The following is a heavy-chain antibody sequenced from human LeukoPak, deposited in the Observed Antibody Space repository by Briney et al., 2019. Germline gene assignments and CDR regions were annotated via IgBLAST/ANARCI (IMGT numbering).Heavy chain of an antibody. CDR2: ISSSSSYI. CDR1: GFSVSSNY. J-gene: IGHJ4*02. V-gene: IGHV3-21*01. D-gene: IGHD2-15*01. Sequence: GGSLRLSCAASGFSVSSNYVNWVRQAPGKGLEWVSCISSSSSYIYYADSVKGRFTISRDNAKNSLYLQMNSLRAEDTAVYYCARVRGFKYCSGGSCYSGFDYWGQGTLVTVSS. CDR3: ARVRGFKYCSGGSCYSGFDY.